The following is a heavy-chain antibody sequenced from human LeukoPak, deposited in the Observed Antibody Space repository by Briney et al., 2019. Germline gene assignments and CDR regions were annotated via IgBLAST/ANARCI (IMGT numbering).Heavy chain of an antibody. D-gene: IGHD4-17*01. V-gene: IGHV4-39*07. CDR3: ARDTFAVTVYYFDY. Sequence: SETLSLTCTVSGGSISSSSYYWGWIRQPPGKGLEWIGSIYYSGSTYYNPSLKSRVTISVDTSKNQFSLKLSSVTAADTAVYYCARDTFAVTVYYFDYWGQGTLVTVSS. CDR2: IYYSGST. J-gene: IGHJ4*02. CDR1: GGSISSSSYY.